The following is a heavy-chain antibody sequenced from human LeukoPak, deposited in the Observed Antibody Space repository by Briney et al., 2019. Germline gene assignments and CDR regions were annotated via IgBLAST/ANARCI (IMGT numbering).Heavy chain of an antibody. CDR2: INHSGST. J-gene: IGHJ4*02. CDR3: ARGALGY. Sequence: SETLSLTCAVYGGSFSGYYWSWIRQPPGKGLEWIGEINHSGSTNYNPSLKSRVTISVDTSKNQLSLKLSSATAADTAVYYCARGALGYWGQGTLVTVSS. V-gene: IGHV4-34*01. CDR1: GGSFSGYY.